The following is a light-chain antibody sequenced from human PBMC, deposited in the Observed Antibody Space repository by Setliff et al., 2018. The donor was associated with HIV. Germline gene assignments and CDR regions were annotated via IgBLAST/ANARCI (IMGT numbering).Light chain of an antibody. J-gene: IGLJ1*01. Sequence: QSALAQPASVSGSPGQSITISCTGTSSDVGGYNYVSWYQQHPGKAPKLMIYDVSNRPSGVSNRFSGSKSGNTASLTISGLQAEDDADYYCSSYTSSITAVFGTGTKVTVL. CDR1: SSDVGGYNY. CDR3: SSYTSSITAV. V-gene: IGLV2-14*03. CDR2: DVS.